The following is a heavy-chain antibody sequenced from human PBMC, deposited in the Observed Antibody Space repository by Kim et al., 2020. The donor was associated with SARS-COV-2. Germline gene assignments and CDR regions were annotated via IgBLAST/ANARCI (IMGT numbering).Heavy chain of an antibody. J-gene: IGHJ1*01. CDR2: IWYDGSNK. CDR1: GFTFSSYG. D-gene: IGHD3-3*01. CDR3: AKDSSPFGVVIIGYFQH. V-gene: IGHV3-33*06. Sequence: GGSLRLSCAASGFTFSSYGMHWVRQAPGKGLEWVAVIWYDGSNKYYADSVKGRFTISRDNSKNTLYLQMNSLRAEDTAVYYCAKDSSPFGVVIIGYFQHWGQGTLVTVSS.